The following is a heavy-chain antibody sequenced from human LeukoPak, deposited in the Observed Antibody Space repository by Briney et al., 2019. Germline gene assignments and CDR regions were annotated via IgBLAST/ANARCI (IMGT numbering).Heavy chain of an antibody. CDR1: GGSFSGYY. CDR3: ARVAGRQGAIDY. V-gene: IGHV4-34*01. Sequence: SETLSLTCAVYGGSFSGYYWSWIRQPPGKGLEWIGEIYHSGSTSYNPSLKSRVTISVDKSKNQFSLKLSSVTAADTAVYYCARVAGRQGAIDYWGQGTLVTVSS. J-gene: IGHJ4*02. D-gene: IGHD4/OR15-4a*01. CDR2: IYHSGST.